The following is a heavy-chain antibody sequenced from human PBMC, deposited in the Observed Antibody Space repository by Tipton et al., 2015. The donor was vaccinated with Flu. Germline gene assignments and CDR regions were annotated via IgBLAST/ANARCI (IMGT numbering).Heavy chain of an antibody. CDR1: GFTFHDYA. V-gene: IGHV3-9*01. Sequence: SLRLSCATSGFTFHDYAIHWVRQAPGKGLEWVSGISWNGGEIRYADSVRGRLTISRDNAMRSLHLQMNSLRVEDTAFYYCVKVIPEIVSGLDSWGQGTLVTVSS. CDR2: ISWNGGEI. D-gene: IGHD5/OR15-5a*01. J-gene: IGHJ4*02. CDR3: VKVIPEIVSGLDS.